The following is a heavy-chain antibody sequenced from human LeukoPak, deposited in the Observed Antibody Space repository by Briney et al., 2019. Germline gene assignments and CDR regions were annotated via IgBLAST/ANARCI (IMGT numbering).Heavy chain of an antibody. J-gene: IGHJ4*02. Sequence: GGSLRLSCAASGFTFSSYAMNWVRQAPGKGLKWVSTISGSGGSTYYADSVKGRFTISRDNSKNTLYLQMNSLRAEDTAVYYCASDWGGPDDYWGQGTLVTVSS. CDR1: GFTFSSYA. D-gene: IGHD3-16*01. CDR3: ASDWGGPDDY. CDR2: ISGSGGST. V-gene: IGHV3-23*01.